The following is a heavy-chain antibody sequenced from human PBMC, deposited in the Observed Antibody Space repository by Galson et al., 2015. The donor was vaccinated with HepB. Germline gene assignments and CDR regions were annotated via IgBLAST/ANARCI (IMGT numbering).Heavy chain of an antibody. V-gene: IGHV3-15*01. CDR3: TRYLEVDASTTAFDY. D-gene: IGHD5-18*01. J-gene: IGHJ4*02. CDR2: IKSQTDAGTT. Sequence: SLRLSCAVSGFTSTNAWMSWVRQAPGKGLEWVGRIKSQTDAGTTEYSAPVKGRFTISRDDSKNTLYLQMNSLKIEDSALYYCTRYLEVDASTTAFDYWGQGTLVTVSS. CDR1: GFTSTNAW.